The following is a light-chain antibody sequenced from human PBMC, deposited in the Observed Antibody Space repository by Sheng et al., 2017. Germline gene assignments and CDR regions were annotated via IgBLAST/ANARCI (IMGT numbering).Light chain of an antibody. CDR1: QSVGRN. CDR2: DAS. Sequence: EIVLTQSPATLSLSPGQRATLTCRASQSVGRNLAWYQQKPDQAPRLLIYDASNRATGIPARFSGSGSGTDFTLTISSLEPEDFAVYYCQQRSNWPITFGQGTRLEIK. J-gene: IGKJ5*01. V-gene: IGKV3-11*01. CDR3: QQRSNWPIT.